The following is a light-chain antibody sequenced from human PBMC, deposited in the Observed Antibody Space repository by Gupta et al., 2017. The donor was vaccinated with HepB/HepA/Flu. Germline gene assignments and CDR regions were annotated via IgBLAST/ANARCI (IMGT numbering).Light chain of an antibody. Sequence: QSVLTQPPSASGTPGQRVTISCYGSSSNIGSNTVNWFQQLPGTAPKLLIYSNNQRPSGVPDRFSGSMSGTSASLAISGLQSEDEADYYCAAWDDSLNGVVFGGGTKLTVL. CDR1: SSNIGSNT. V-gene: IGLV1-44*01. CDR2: SNN. J-gene: IGLJ2*01. CDR3: AAWDDSLNGVV.